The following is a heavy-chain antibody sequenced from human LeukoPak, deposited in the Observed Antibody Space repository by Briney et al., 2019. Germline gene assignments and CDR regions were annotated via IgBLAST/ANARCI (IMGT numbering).Heavy chain of an antibody. Sequence: SETLTLTCTVSGGSITSRNWNWIRQPPGKGLEWIGYIYYSGNTDYNPSLKSRVTISVDTSKNQFSLKLSSVTAADTAVYYCARDGSGSYYKSWFDPWGQGTLVTVSS. D-gene: IGHD3-10*01. V-gene: IGHV4-59*11. J-gene: IGHJ5*02. CDR1: GGSITSRN. CDR3: ARDGSGSYYKSWFDP. CDR2: IYYSGNT.